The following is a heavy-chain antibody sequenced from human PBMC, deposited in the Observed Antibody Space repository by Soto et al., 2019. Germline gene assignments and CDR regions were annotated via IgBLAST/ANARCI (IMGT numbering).Heavy chain of an antibody. J-gene: IGHJ4*02. CDR2: INPSGDSI. CDR3: ARDWELVY. Sequence: ASVKVSCKASGYSFSSYYMHWVRQAPGQGLEWMGVINPSGDSITYAQKFQGRVTMTKDTSTSTLFMEVSSLRSEDTAVYFCARDWELVYWGQGTLVTVSS. V-gene: IGHV1-46*01. CDR1: GYSFSSYY. D-gene: IGHD1-1*01.